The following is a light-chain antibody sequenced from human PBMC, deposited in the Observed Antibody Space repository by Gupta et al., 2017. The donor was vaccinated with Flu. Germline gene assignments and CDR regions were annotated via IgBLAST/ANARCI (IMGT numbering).Light chain of an antibody. V-gene: IGKV2-30*01. CDR1: QSLVYTDGDTY. Sequence: VTLGQSASISCRSSQSLVYTDGDTYLNWFQQRPGQSPRRLIYRGFNRDSGVPDRFSGSGSDTDFTLKISRVEAEDVGVYYCRQAKHWPYTFGQGTKLEMK. J-gene: IGKJ2*01. CDR3: RQAKHWPYT. CDR2: RGF.